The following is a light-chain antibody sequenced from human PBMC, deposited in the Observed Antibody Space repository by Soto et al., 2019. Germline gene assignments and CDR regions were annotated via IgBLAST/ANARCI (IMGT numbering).Light chain of an antibody. V-gene: IGLV2-14*01. CDR3: TSPTPGSLYV. Sequence: QSALTQPASVSGSPGQSITISCTGTSSDVGNYNYVSWYQQYPGRVPKLLIYMVSNRASGVSNRFSGSKSGNTASLTISGLQAEDEADYFCTSPTPGSLYVFGTGTQLTVL. J-gene: IGLJ1*01. CDR1: SSDVGNYNY. CDR2: MVS.